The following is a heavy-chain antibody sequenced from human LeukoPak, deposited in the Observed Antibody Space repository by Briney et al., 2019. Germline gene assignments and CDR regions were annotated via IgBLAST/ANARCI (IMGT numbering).Heavy chain of an antibody. CDR1: GGTFSSYA. V-gene: IGHV1-69*13. CDR2: IIPIFGTA. CDR3: ARAGGDYHGLDGWFDP. D-gene: IGHD4-17*01. J-gene: IGHJ5*02. Sequence: GASVKVSCKASGGTFSSYAISWVRQAPGQGLEWMGGIIPIFGTANYAQRFQGRVTITADESTSTAYMELSSLRSEDTAVYYCARAGGDYHGLDGWFDPWGQGTLVTVSS.